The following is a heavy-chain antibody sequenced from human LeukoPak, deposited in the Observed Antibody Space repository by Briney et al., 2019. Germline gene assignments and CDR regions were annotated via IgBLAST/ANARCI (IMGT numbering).Heavy chain of an antibody. V-gene: IGHV4-39*07. Sequence: SETLSLTCTVSNDFISSSSYYWGWIRQPPGKGLEWIGIIHYSGRTYYKPSLKSRVTISVDTSKNQFSLKLSSVTAADTAVYYCARLAVVTRSLYYYYYYYMDVWGKGTTVTISS. J-gene: IGHJ6*03. CDR3: ARLAVVTRSLYYYYYYYMDV. D-gene: IGHD4-23*01. CDR1: NDFISSSSYY. CDR2: IHYSGRT.